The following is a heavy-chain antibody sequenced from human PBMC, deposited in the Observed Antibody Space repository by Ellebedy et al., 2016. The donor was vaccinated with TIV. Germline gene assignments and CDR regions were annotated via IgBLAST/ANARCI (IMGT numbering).Heavy chain of an antibody. Sequence: MPSETLSLTCTVSGGSISSSSYYWGWIRQPPGKGLEWVGHICYSGSTSCNPSLKRRVTMSVDMSNSQFSLELASVLAADTAVYFCARGGGGWYFDNWGQGTLVTVTS. D-gene: IGHD6-19*01. V-gene: IGHV4-61*05. CDR3: ARGGGGWYFDN. CDR2: ICYSGST. J-gene: IGHJ4*02. CDR1: GGSISSSSYY.